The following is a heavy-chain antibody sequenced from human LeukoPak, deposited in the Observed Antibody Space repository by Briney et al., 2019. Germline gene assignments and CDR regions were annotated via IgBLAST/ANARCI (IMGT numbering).Heavy chain of an antibody. Sequence: SEALSLTCTLPGGSISSYYWCWVRQPPGESLEWVGYVFYSVGINYTPSLMCRVAISLDTSKNKFSLKLKSIAAAHRARYYFTSYSSGWYYFDYWGQGTLVTVSS. CDR3: TSYSSGWYYFDY. J-gene: IGHJ4*02. V-gene: IGHV4-59*01. D-gene: IGHD6-19*01. CDR1: GGSISSYY. CDR2: VFYSVGI.